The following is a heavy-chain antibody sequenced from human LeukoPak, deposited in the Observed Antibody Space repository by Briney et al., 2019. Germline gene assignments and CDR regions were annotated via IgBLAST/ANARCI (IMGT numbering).Heavy chain of an antibody. D-gene: IGHD3-3*01. J-gene: IGHJ4*02. V-gene: IGHV3-15*05. Sequence: GGSLRLSCAASGFSVINAWMSWVRQAPGQGLEWVGRIKSRADGGTTGYAAPVEGRFSISRDDSENTLYLQMNGLQIDDTALYYCLIFPGRWGQGTLVTVSS. CDR3: LIFPGR. CDR1: GFSVINAW. CDR2: IKSRADGGTT.